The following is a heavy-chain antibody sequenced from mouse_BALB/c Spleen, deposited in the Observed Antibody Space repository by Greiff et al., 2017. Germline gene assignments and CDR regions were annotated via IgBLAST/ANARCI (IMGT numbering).Heavy chain of an antibody. V-gene: IGHV14-4*02. D-gene: IGHD1-1*01. Sequence: EVQLQQSGAELVRSGASVKLSCTASGFNIKDYYMHWVKQRPEQGLEWIGWIDPENGDTEYAPKFQGKATMTADTSSNTAYLQLSSLTSEDTAVYYCNVLPARGYAMDYWGQGTSVTVAS. CDR3: NVLPARGYAMDY. CDR1: GFNIKDYY. J-gene: IGHJ4*01. CDR2: IDPENGDT.